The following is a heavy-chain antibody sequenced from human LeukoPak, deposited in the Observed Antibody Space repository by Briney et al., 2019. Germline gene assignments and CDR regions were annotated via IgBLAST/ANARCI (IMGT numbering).Heavy chain of an antibody. V-gene: IGHV1-69*06. CDR1: GYTFTSYT. J-gene: IGHJ6*03. Sequence: ASVKVSCKTSGYTFTSYTIIWVRQAPGQGLEWMGGIIPIFGTANYAQKFQGRVTITADKSTSTAYMELSSLRSEDTAVYYCASYSQLWTRYYYYYYMDVWGKGTTVTVSS. D-gene: IGHD5-18*01. CDR3: ASYSQLWTRYYYYYYMDV. CDR2: IIPIFGTA.